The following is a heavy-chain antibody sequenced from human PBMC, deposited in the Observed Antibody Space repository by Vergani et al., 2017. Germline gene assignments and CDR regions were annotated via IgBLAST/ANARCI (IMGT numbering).Heavy chain of an antibody. J-gene: IGHJ4*02. CDR3: ASNRYYGDYFPDY. D-gene: IGHD4-17*01. V-gene: IGHV3-21*01. CDR1: GFTFSSYS. CDR2: IISSSSYI. Sequence: EVQLVESGGGLVKPGGSLRLSCAASGFTFSSYSMNWVHQAPGKGLEWVSSIISSSSYIYYADSVKGRFTISRENAKNSLYLQMNSLRAEDTAVYYCASNRYYGDYFPDYWGQGTLVTVAS.